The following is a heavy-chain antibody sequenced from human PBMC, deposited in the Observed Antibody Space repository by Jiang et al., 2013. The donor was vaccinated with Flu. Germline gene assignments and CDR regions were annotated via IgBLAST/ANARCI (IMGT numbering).Heavy chain of an antibody. J-gene: IGHJ4*02. CDR1: GFTFSGYE. D-gene: IGHD1-26*01. CDR3: ARDREGGATDY. V-gene: IGHV3-48*03. Sequence: RLSCAASGFTFSGYEMNWVRQAPGKGLEWISFINKSGGTIYYADSVKGRFTISRDNAKNSLYLQMNGLRVEDTAVYYCARDREGGATDYWGQGTLVTVSS. CDR2: INKSGGTI.